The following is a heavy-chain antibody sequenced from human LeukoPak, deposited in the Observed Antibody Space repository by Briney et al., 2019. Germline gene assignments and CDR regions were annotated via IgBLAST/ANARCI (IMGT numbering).Heavy chain of an antibody. D-gene: IGHD3-16*01. Sequence: GASVKVSCKASNYTFIRYGITWVRQAPGQGLEWLAWISPYNGNTKYAQKFQGRVTMTRDTSISTAYMELSRLRSDDTAVYYCARAVAANSQYAFDIWGQGTLVTVSS. CDR2: ISPYNGNT. V-gene: IGHV1-18*01. CDR1: NYTFIRYG. CDR3: ARAVAANSQYAFDI. J-gene: IGHJ4*02.